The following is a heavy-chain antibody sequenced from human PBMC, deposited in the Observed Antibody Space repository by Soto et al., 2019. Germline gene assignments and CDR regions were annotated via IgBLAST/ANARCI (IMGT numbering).Heavy chain of an antibody. J-gene: IGHJ4*02. Sequence: GESLKISCKGSRYSFTSYWIGWVRQMPGKGLEWMGIIYPGDSDTRYSPSFQGQVTISADKSISTAYLQWSSLKASDTAMYYCARQAATVTPYYFDSGGQGTLVTVSS. V-gene: IGHV5-51*01. D-gene: IGHD4-17*01. CDR3: ARQAATVTPYYFDS. CDR2: IYPGDSDT. CDR1: RYSFTSYW.